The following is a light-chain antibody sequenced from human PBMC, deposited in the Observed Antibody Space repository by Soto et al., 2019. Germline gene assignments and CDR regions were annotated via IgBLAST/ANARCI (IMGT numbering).Light chain of an antibody. CDR1: TGTVTSNYS. CDR2: GTT. J-gene: IGLJ3*02. Sequence: QAVVTQEPSLTVSPVWTVTLTCASSTGTVTSNYSPSWFQQKPGQAPRALIYGTTNKHSWTPARFSGSLLGGKAALTLSGVQPEDEAEYYCMLYYGGPWVFGGGTKLTVL. CDR3: MLYYGGPWV. V-gene: IGLV7-43*01.